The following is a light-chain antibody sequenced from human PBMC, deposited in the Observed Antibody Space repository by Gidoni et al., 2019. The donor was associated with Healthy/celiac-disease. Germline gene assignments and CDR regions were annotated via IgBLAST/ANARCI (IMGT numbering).Light chain of an antibody. Sequence: EIVMTQSPAPLSVSPGERATLSCRASPSVSSNLAWYQQKPGQAPRLLIYGASTRATGIPARFSGSGSGTEFTLTISSLQSEDFAVYYCQQYNNWPREFGQGTKVEIK. CDR1: PSVSSN. CDR2: GAS. V-gene: IGKV3-15*01. CDR3: QQYNNWPRE. J-gene: IGKJ1*01.